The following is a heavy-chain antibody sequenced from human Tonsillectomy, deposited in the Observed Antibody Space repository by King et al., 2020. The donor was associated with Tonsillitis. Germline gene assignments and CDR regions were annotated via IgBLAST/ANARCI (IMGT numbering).Heavy chain of an antibody. CDR3: AREAEGFSPGHYYGMDV. J-gene: IGHJ6*02. CDR1: GDTFSNYA. Sequence: VQLVESGAEVKKPGSSVKVSCKASGDTFSNYAISWVRQAPGQGLEWMGGIIPIFGTSNYAQKLQGRVTITADESTSTAYMELNSLTSEDTAVYYCAREAEGFSPGHYYGMDVWGQGTTVTVSS. D-gene: IGHD3-3*02. V-gene: IGHV1-69*01. CDR2: IIPIFGTS.